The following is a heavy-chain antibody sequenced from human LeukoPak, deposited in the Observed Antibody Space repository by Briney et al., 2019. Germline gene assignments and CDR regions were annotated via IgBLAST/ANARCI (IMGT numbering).Heavy chain of an antibody. CDR3: VREYSSSSGRAFDI. CDR1: GFTFSSYW. J-gene: IGHJ3*02. V-gene: IGHV3-74*01. D-gene: IGHD6-6*01. Sequence: QPGGSLRLSCAASGFTFSSYWMHWVRQAPGKGLVWVSRISTGGSSTNSADSVKGRLTISRDNAKNTLYLQMNSLRAEDTAVYYCVREYSSSSGRAFDIWGQGTMVTVSP. CDR2: ISTGGSST.